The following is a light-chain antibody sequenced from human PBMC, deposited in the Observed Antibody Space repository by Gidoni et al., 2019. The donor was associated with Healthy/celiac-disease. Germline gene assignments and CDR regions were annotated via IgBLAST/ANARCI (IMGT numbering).Light chain of an antibody. CDR3: QQYNNWPYT. Sequence: PGERATLSCRASQSVSSNLAWYQQKPGQAPRLLIYGASTRATGIPARFSGSGSGTEFTLTISSLQSEDFAVYYCQQYNNWPYTFXQXTKLEIK. V-gene: IGKV3-15*01. J-gene: IGKJ2*01. CDR2: GAS. CDR1: QSVSSN.